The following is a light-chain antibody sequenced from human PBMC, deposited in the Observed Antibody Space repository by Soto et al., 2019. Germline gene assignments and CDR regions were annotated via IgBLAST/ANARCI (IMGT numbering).Light chain of an antibody. CDR3: VAWDDRLQAYV. Sequence: QSALTQAPSASATPGQRVTVSCSGGKSNIGTNTVNWYQQLPGTAPKLLIYNKSQRPSGVPDRFSGSKSGTSASLAINGLQSEDEADYYCVAWDDRLQAYVFGTGTKVTVL. CDR2: NKS. J-gene: IGLJ1*01. V-gene: IGLV1-44*01. CDR1: KSNIGTNT.